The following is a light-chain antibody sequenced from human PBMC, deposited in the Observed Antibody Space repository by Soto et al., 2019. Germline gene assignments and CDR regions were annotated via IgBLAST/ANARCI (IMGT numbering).Light chain of an antibody. V-gene: IGKV3-20*01. J-gene: IGKJ1*01. CDR2: GAS. CDR3: QQFGSSPTWT. CDR1: QSISSSY. Sequence: EIVLTQSPGTLSLSPWERATLPCKASQSISSSYLAWYQQKPGQAPRLLIYGASSRATGIPDRFSGSESGTDFTLTISRLEPEDFAVYYCQQFGSSPTWTFGQGTKVDIK.